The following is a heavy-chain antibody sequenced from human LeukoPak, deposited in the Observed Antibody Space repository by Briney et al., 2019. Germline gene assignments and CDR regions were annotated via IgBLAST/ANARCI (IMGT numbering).Heavy chain of an antibody. V-gene: IGHV3-48*03. D-gene: IGHD3-22*01. Sequence: GGSLRLSCAASGFSFSSYEMNWVRQAPGKGLEWVSYIYSSGSPIRYADSVKGRFAISRDNAKYSLYLQMNSLRAEDTAVYYCARHYYDSSGPFFDYWGQGTLVTISS. CDR2: IYSSGSPI. CDR3: ARHYYDSSGPFFDY. CDR1: GFSFSSYE. J-gene: IGHJ4*02.